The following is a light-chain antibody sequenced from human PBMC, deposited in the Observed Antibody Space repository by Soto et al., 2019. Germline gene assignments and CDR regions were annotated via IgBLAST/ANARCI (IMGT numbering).Light chain of an antibody. CDR1: QDVDNNF. J-gene: IGKJ4*01. V-gene: IGKV3-20*01. CDR2: ASS. CDR3: HQYYSSIT. Sequence: EIVLTQSPGTLSLSPGEGATLSCRASQDVDNNFLAWYQQRPGQAPRLLIYASSRRATGIPDRFSGSGSGTDFTLTTSRVGTEDIAVYFCHQYYSSITFGGGTKVEVK.